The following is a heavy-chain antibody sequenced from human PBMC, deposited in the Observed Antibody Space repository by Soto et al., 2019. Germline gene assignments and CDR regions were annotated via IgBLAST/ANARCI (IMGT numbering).Heavy chain of an antibody. J-gene: IGHJ6*02. CDR3: ARNRLRQYYYGMDV. D-gene: IGHD3-10*01. V-gene: IGHV5-51*01. CDR1: GYSFANYW. Sequence: PGESLKISCQGSGYSFANYWVAWVRQMPGKGLVWVGVIYPGDSDTRYSPSFRGQVTISADKSISHVYLQWSSLKASDTAMYYCARNRLRQYYYGMDVWGQGTTVTVSS. CDR2: IYPGDSDT.